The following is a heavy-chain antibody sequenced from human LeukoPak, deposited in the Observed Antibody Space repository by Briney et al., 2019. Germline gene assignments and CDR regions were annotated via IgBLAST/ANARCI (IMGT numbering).Heavy chain of an antibody. D-gene: IGHD2-8*02. CDR3: ARDTDGLHN. CDR1: GITFSNYR. CDR2: ISGDGTTI. V-gene: IGHV3-74*01. J-gene: IGHJ4*02. Sequence: GGSLRLSCATSGITFSNYRMHWVRQVPGKGLEWVSRISGDGTTISYADSVKGRFTISRDNAKNTLYLQMSSLRAEDTAVYYCARDTDGLHNWGQGALVTVSS.